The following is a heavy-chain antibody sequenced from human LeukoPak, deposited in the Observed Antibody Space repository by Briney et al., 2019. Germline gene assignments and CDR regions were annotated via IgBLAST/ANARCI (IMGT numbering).Heavy chain of an antibody. CDR2: IYAGGSA. J-gene: IGHJ4*02. D-gene: IGHD2-8*01. CDR1: GFTVSYDY. CDR3: TRLLPTSNHFFES. Sequence: GRCLRLSCAASGFTVSYDYMSWVRQAPGKGLEWVSVIYAGGSAYYADSVRGRFTISRDNSENTLYLQMNSLRAEDTAVYYCTRLLPTSNHFFESWGQGTLVTVSS. V-gene: IGHV3-53*01.